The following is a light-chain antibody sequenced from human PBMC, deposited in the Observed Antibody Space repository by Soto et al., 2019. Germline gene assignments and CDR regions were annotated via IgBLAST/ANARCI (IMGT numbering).Light chain of an antibody. CDR3: QQYDNLFLT. J-gene: IGKJ4*01. Sequence: DLPMTQSPSSLSASVGDRVTITCQASQDISNYLNWYQQKPGKAPKLLIYDASNLETGVPSRFSGSGSGTDFTFTISSLQPEDIATYYCQQYDNLFLTFGGGTKVEIK. CDR2: DAS. CDR1: QDISNY. V-gene: IGKV1-33*01.